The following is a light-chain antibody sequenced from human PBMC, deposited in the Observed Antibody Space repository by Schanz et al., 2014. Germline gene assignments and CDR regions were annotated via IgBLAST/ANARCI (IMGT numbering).Light chain of an antibody. CDR1: QSLLDRNGKTY. CDR2: EVS. J-gene: IGKJ2*01. Sequence: DIVMPQTPLFLSVPPGQSASISCKSSQSLLDRNGKTYLFWYLVKSGQPPQLLIYEVSNRFSGVPDSFSGSGSGTDFTLNISRVEAEDVEIYYCKQSTQTPRYTFGQGTKLEIK. CDR3: KQSTQTPRYT. V-gene: IGKV2D-29*01.